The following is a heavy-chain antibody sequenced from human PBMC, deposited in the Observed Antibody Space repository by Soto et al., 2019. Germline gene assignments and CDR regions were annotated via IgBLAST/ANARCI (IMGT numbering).Heavy chain of an antibody. CDR2: IIPIFGTA. CDR3: ARDRHAVMGAFDI. Sequence: ASVKVSCKASGGTFSSYAISWVRQAPGQGLEWMGGIIPIFGTANYAQKFQGRVTITADESTSTAYMELSSLRSEDTAVYYCARDRHAVMGAFDIWGQGTMVTVSS. D-gene: IGHD3-16*01. J-gene: IGHJ3*02. CDR1: GGTFSSYA. V-gene: IGHV1-69*13.